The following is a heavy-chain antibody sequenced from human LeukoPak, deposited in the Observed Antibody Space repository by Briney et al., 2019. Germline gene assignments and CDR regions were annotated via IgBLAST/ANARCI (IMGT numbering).Heavy chain of an antibody. J-gene: IGHJ4*02. D-gene: IGHD4-17*01. CDR3: ASGDLYYFDY. CDR2: IYHSGST. Sequence: SGTLSLTCAVSGGSISSSNWWSWVRQPPGKGLEWIGEIYHSGSTNYNPSLKSRVTISIDMSKSQFSLKLSSVTAADTAIYYCASGDLYYFDYWGQGTLVTVSS. CDR1: GGSISSSNW. V-gene: IGHV4-4*02.